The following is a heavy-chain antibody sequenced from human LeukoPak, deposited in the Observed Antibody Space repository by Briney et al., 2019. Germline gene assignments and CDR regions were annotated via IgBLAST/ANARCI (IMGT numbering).Heavy chain of an antibody. Sequence: GGSLRLSCAASGFTFSSYSMNWVRQAPGKGLEWVSSISSSSSYIYYADSVKGRFTISRDNAKNSLYLQMNSLRAEDTAVYYCARGPPNWGPDYWGQGTLVIVSS. J-gene: IGHJ4*02. V-gene: IGHV3-21*01. CDR3: ARGPPNWGPDY. CDR2: ISSSSSYI. D-gene: IGHD7-27*01. CDR1: GFTFSSYS.